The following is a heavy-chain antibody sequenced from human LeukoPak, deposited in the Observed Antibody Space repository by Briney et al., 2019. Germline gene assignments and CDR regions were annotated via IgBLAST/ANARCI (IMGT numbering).Heavy chain of an antibody. J-gene: IGHJ4*02. V-gene: IGHV3-23*01. CDR3: AKGVHSDHFVQSMDF. CDR1: AFTFSSFA. D-gene: IGHD1-26*01. Sequence: LAGGSLRLSCAASAFTFSSFAMSWVRQAPGMGLEWVSTITGSGDATYYADSVKGRFTISRDNSKNTLYLQINSLRAEDTAVYYCAKGVHSDHFVQSMDFWGQGTLVTVSS. CDR2: ITGSGDAT.